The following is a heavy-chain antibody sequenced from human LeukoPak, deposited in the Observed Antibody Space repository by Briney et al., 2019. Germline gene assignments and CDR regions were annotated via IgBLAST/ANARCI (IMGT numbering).Heavy chain of an antibody. V-gene: IGHV4-59*01. Sequence: SETLSLTCTVSGGSISSYYWSWIRQPPGKGLEWIGYIYYSGSTYYNPSLKSRVTISVDTSKNQFSLKLSSVTAADTAVYYCAREGGYDFWSGLQWYFDYWGQGTLVTVSS. J-gene: IGHJ4*02. CDR2: IYYSGST. CDR1: GGSISSYY. CDR3: AREGGYDFWSGLQWYFDY. D-gene: IGHD3-3*01.